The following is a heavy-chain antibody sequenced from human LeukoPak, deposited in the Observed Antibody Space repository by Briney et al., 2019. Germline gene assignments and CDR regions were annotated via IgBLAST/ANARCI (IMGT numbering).Heavy chain of an antibody. V-gene: IGHV1-18*01. J-gene: IGHJ5*02. D-gene: IGHD2-2*01. CDR2: ISAYNGNT. Sequence: ASVKVSCKASGYTFTSYAMHWVRQAPGQGLEWMGWISAYNGNTNYAQKLQGRVTMTTDTSTSTAYMELRSLRSDDTAVYYCARDLIGNIVVVPAATPRNNWFDPWGQGTLVTVSS. CDR1: GYTFTSYA. CDR3: ARDLIGNIVVVPAATPRNNWFDP.